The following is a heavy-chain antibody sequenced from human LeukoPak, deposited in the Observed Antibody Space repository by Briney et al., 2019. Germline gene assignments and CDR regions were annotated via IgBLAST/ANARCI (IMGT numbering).Heavy chain of an antibody. Sequence: PGGSLRLSCAASGSTFSSYWMSWVRQAPGKGLEWVANIKQDGSEKYYVDSVKGRFTISRDNAKNSLYLQMNSLRAEDTAVYYCARAVGYCSGGSCFIDYWGQGTLVTVSS. CDR1: GSTFSSYW. V-gene: IGHV3-7*01. CDR2: IKQDGSEK. J-gene: IGHJ4*02. D-gene: IGHD2-15*01. CDR3: ARAVGYCSGGSCFIDY.